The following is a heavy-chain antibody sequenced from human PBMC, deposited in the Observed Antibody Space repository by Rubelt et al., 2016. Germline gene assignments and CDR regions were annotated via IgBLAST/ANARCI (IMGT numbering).Heavy chain of an antibody. CDR1: GYTFTSYG. CDR3: ARWYGSGSYGNWLDP. D-gene: IGHD3-10*01. Sequence: QVQLVQSGAEVKKPGASVKVSCKASGYTFTSYGISWVRQAPGQGLEWMGWISAYNGNTNYAQKVTGRVTMTTGTSTRRADRERTGLRSDESAARDCARWYGSGSYGNWLDPWGQGTLVTVSS. CDR2: ISAYNGNT. J-gene: IGHJ5*02. V-gene: IGHV1-18*01.